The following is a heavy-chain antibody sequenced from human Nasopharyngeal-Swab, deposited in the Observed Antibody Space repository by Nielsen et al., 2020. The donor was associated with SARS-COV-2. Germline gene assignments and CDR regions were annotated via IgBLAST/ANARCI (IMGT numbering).Heavy chain of an antibody. CDR1: GFAFGDHY. J-gene: IGHJ3*02. CDR2: ISSSASMR. D-gene: IGHD3-22*01. CDR3: TRAKDTSGYDAFDI. Sequence: GESLKISCVASGFAFGDHYMSWIRQAPGKGLEWISYISSSASMRDFADSVKGRFVISRDNAKNSLYLQMNSLRPEDTALYFCTRAKDTSGYDAFDIWGQGTVVTVSS. V-gene: IGHV3-11*01.